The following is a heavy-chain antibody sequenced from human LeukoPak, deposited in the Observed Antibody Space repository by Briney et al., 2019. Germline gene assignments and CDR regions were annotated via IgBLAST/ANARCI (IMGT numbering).Heavy chain of an antibody. J-gene: IGHJ6*03. D-gene: IGHD6-19*01. CDR2: ISSSGSTI. V-gene: IGHV3-48*03. Sequence: GGSLRLSCAASGFTFSSYEMNWVRQAPGKGLEWVSYISSSGSTIYYADSVKGRFTISRDNAQNSLSLQMNSLRAEDTAVYYCARVKDAAVAGRATMDVWGKGTTVTISS. CDR3: ARVKDAAVAGRATMDV. CDR1: GFTFSSYE.